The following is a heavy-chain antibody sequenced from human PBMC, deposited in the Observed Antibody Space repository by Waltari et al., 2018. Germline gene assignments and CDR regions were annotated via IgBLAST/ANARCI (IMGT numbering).Heavy chain of an antibody. V-gene: IGHV3-7*01. CDR3: ARDNWGPDY. J-gene: IGHJ4*02. D-gene: IGHD7-27*01. CDR1: VVPFTRSG. CDR2: IGIEI. Sequence: VQLLESGGALVQPWGSRRPPCAASVVPFTRSGMTWVGQAPGRGLEWLANIGIEINYVDSVRGRFTISRDNAKNAVYLQMNSLRAEDTAVYYCARDNWGPDYWGQGTLVTVSS.